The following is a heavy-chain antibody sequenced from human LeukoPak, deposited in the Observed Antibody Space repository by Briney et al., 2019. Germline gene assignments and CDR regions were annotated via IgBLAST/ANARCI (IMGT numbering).Heavy chain of an antibody. V-gene: IGHV4-59*08. J-gene: IGHJ6*02. CDR3: ARHDDIAIYRNGLDV. D-gene: IGHD6-13*01. CDR2: IFYNRGT. Sequence: SETLSLTCTVSAGSITSYYWSWIRQPPGKGPEWIGYIFYNRGTMYNPSLKGRVTISMDTYRSQLSLKVSSMTAADTAVYYCARHDDIAIYRNGLDVWGQGTTVTVSS. CDR1: AGSITSYY.